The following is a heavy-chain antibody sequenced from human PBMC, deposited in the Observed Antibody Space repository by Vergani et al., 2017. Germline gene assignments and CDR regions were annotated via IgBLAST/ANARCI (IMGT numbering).Heavy chain of an antibody. CDR2: ISGSGGST. J-gene: IGHJ4*02. CDR1: GFTFSSYS. D-gene: IGHD3-16*01. V-gene: IGHV3-23*04. CDR3: TRHDGGIHY. Sequence: EVQLVESGGGLVKPGGSLRLSCAASGFTFSSYSMNWVRQAPGKGLEWVSAISGSGGSTYYADSVKGRFTISRDNSKNTLYLQMNSLRAEDTAVYYCTRHDGGIHYWGQGTLVTVSS.